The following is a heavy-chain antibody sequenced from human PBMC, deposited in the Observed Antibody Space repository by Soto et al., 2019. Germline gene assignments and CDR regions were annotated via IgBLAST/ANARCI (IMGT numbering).Heavy chain of an antibody. Sequence: PSETLSLTCTVSGGSISSSSYYWGWIRQPPGKGLEWIGSIYYSGSTYYNPSLKSRVTISVDTSKNQFSLKLSSVTAADTAVYYCARYWFGELHWYFALLGRGTFVTVSS. J-gene: IGHJ2*01. CDR3: ARYWFGELHWYFAL. V-gene: IGHV4-39*01. D-gene: IGHD3-10*01. CDR1: GGSISSSSYY. CDR2: IYYSGST.